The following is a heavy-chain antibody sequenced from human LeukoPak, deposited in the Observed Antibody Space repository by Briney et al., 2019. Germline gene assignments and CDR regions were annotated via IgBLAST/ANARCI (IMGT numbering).Heavy chain of an antibody. CDR2: IHHRGTT. Sequence: SETLSLTCIVSGGSISTNTYYWGWIRLPPGKGLEWIGEIHHRGTTYYNPSLRSRVTISVDTSKNQFSLRLTSVTAADAAVYYCARVTYNGYQHFDYWGQGNLVTVS. V-gene: IGHV4-39*07. D-gene: IGHD3-10*01. J-gene: IGHJ4*02. CDR1: GGSISTNTYY. CDR3: ARVTYNGYQHFDY.